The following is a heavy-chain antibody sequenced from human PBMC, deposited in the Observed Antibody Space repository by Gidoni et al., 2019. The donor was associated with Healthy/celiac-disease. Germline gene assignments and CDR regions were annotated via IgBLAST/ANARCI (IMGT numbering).Heavy chain of an antibody. V-gene: IGHV3-7*03. CDR1: GCTFSSYW. Sequence: EVQLVESGGGLVQPGGSLRLSCAASGCTFSSYWMSWVRQAPGKGLEWVANIKQDGSEKYYVDSVRGRFTISRDNAKNSLYLQMNSLRAEDTAVYYCARDSGYDPGFDPWGQGTLVTVSS. CDR2: IKQDGSEK. J-gene: IGHJ5*02. CDR3: ARDSGYDPGFDP. D-gene: IGHD5-12*01.